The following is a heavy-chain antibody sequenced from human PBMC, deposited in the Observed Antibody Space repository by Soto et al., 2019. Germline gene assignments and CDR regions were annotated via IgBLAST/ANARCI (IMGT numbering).Heavy chain of an antibody. D-gene: IGHD2-15*01. J-gene: IGHJ6*02. Sequence: GESLKISCKGSGYSFTSYWISWVRQMPGKSLEWMGRIDPTDSYTNYSPSFQGHVSISADKSTSTAYLQWSSLKASDTAIYYCERSPRVKEEEDDRYYFYGMDVWGQGTTVTVSS. CDR3: ERSPRVKEEEDDRYYFYGMDV. V-gene: IGHV5-10-1*01. CDR1: GYSFTSYW. CDR2: IDPTDSYT.